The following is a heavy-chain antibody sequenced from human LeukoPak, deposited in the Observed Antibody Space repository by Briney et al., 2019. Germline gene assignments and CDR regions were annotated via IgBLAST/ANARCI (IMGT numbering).Heavy chain of an antibody. CDR2: IYIDGKT. V-gene: IGHV3-66*02. CDR3: AREGRYDILTGYYPLNN. J-gene: IGHJ4*02. D-gene: IGHD3-9*01. Sequence: PGGSLRLSCAVSGFTLSNNFMSWVRLAPGKGLECVSVIYIDGKTFCADSVKGRFTTSRDNPRNTLYLQMSSLRPVDTAVYYCAREGRYDILTGYYPLNNWGQGARVTVSS. CDR1: GFTLSNNF.